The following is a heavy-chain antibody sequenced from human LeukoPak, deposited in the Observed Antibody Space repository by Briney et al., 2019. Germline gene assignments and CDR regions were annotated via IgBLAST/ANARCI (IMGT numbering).Heavy chain of an antibody. V-gene: IGHV5-51*01. CDR1: GYSFTSYW. J-gene: IGHJ4*02. CDR3: ASALRYFDWYVDY. Sequence: TGESLKISCKGSGYSFTSYWIGWVRQMPGKGLEWMGIIYPGDSDTRYSPSFQGQVTISADKSISTAYLQWSSLKASDTAIYYCASALRYFDWYVDYWGQGTLVTVSS. CDR2: IYPGDSDT. D-gene: IGHD3-9*01.